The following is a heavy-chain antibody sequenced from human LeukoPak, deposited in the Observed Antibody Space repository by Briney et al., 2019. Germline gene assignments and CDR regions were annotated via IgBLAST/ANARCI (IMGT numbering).Heavy chain of an antibody. CDR1: GGSISSYY. CDR3: ARVIAAAGTWWFDP. J-gene: IGHJ5*02. Sequence: PSETLSLTCTVSGGSISSYYWSWIRQPPGKGLEWIGYIYYSGSTNYNPSLKSRVTISVDTSKNQFSLKLSSVTAADTAVYYCARVIAAAGTWWFDPWGQGTLVTVSS. V-gene: IGHV4-59*01. D-gene: IGHD6-13*01. CDR2: IYYSGST.